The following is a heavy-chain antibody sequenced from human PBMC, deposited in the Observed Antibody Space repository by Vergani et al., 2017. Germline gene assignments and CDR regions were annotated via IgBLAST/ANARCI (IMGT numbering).Heavy chain of an antibody. V-gene: IGHV4-59*01. D-gene: IGHD6-6*01. CDR1: GGSISSYY. Sequence: QVQLQESGPGLVKPSETLSLTCTVSGGSISSYYWSWIRPPPGKGLEWIGYIYYSGSTNYNPSLKSRVTISVDTSKNQFSLKLSSVTAADTAVYYCARGASIAARPDDFDYWGQGTLVTVSS. CDR3: ARGASIAARPDDFDY. J-gene: IGHJ4*02. CDR2: IYYSGST.